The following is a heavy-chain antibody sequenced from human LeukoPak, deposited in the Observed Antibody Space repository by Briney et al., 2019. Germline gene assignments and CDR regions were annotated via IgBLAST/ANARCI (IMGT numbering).Heavy chain of an antibody. CDR2: IKQDGSEK. J-gene: IGHJ4*02. Sequence: QPGGSLRLSCAASGFTFSSYWMSWVRQAPGKGLEWVANIKQDGSEKYYVDSVKGRFTISRDNAKNSLYLQMNSLRAEDTAVYYCAKDRGSSGWSGVDHWGQGTLVTVSS. V-gene: IGHV3-7*01. CDR1: GFTFSSYW. D-gene: IGHD6-19*01. CDR3: AKDRGSSGWSGVDH.